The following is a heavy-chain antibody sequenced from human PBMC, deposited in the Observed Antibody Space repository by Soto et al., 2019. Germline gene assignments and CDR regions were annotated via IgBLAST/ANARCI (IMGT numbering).Heavy chain of an antibody. J-gene: IGHJ4*02. CDR3: ARNSYISGGYDSYYFDY. Sequence: ASVKVSCKASGYTFTRYAMHWVRQAPGQRPEWMGWINAGNGDTKYSEKLQGRVTFTWDTSASTTYMELSSLRSEDTAVYYCARNSYISGGYDSYYFDYWGQGTPVTVSS. CDR1: GYTFTRYA. CDR2: INAGNGDT. V-gene: IGHV1-3*01. D-gene: IGHD5-12*01.